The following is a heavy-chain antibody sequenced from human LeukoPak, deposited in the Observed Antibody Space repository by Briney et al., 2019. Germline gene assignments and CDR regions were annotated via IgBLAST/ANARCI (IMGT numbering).Heavy chain of an antibody. D-gene: IGHD2-15*01. CDR3: ARGVGGSQYFDY. J-gene: IGHJ4*02. V-gene: IGHV1-69*05. CDR1: GGTFSSYA. Sequence: SVKVSCKASGGTFSSYAISWVRQAPGQGLEWMGRIIPIFGTANYAQKFQGRVTITTDESMSTAYMELSSLRSEDTAVYYCARGVGGSQYFDYWGQGTLVTVSS. CDR2: IIPIFGTA.